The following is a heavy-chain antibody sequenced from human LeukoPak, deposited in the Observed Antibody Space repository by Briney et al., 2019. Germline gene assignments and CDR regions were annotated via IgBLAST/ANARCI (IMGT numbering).Heavy chain of an antibody. V-gene: IGHV1-8*01. D-gene: IGHD3-10*02. CDR3: ARGPVEAVFGVSTED. CDR2: MNPNSGNT. Sequence: ASVKVSCKASGYTFTSYDINWVRQATGQGLEWMGWMNPNSGNTGYAQKFQGRVSMTRDTSISTAYMELSSLRSEDTAVYYCARGPVEAVFGVSTEDWGLGTTVTVSS. CDR1: GYTFTSYD. J-gene: IGHJ6*02.